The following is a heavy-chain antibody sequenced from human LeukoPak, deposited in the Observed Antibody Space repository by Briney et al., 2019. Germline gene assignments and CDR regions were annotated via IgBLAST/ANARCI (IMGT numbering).Heavy chain of an antibody. CDR2: INPNSGGT. V-gene: IGHV1-2*02. CDR3: ARDRSIVLMVYGAGNGAASDY. Sequence: GASVKVSCKASGYTFTGYYMHWVRQAPGQGLEWMGWINPNSGGTNYAQKFQGRVTLTRDTSISTAYMELSRLRSDDTAVYYCARDRSIVLMVYGAGNGAASDYWGQGTLVTVSS. J-gene: IGHJ4*02. CDR1: GYTFTGYY. D-gene: IGHD2-8*01.